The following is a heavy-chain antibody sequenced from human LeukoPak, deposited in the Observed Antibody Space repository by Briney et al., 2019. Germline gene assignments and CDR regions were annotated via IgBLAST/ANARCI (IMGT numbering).Heavy chain of an antibody. CDR1: GGSISSGDYY. Sequence: SETLSLTCTVSGGSISSGDYYWSWIRQPPGKGLEWIGYIYYSGSTNYNPSLKSRVTISVDTSKNQFSLKLSSVTAADTAVYYCARQAGSYAFYYYDYWGQGTLVTVSS. CDR2: IYYSGST. J-gene: IGHJ4*02. CDR3: ARQAGSYAFYYYDY. D-gene: IGHD2-2*01. V-gene: IGHV4-61*08.